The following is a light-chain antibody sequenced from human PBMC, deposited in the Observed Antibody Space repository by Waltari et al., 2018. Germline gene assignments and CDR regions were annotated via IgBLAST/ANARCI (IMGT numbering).Light chain of an antibody. V-gene: IGLV3-19*01. J-gene: IGLJ2*01. CDR3: DSWDSSGTHVL. CDR1: SHRSYY. Sequence: SSELTQDPAVSVALGQTVRITCNGDSHRSYYASWYQQKPGQAHVLAVDGNNNRPSGIPERFSGSCSENTASLTIAGAQVEDEADYYCDSWDSSGTHVLFGGGTRLTVL. CDR2: GNN.